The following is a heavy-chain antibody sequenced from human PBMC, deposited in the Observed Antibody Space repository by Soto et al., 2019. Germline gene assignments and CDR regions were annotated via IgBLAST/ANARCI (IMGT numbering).Heavy chain of an antibody. D-gene: IGHD4-17*01. V-gene: IGHV1-69*13. J-gene: IGHJ6*02. Sequence: GASVKVSCKASGGTFSSYAISWVRQAPGQGLEWMGGIIPIFGTANYAQKFQGRVTITADESTSTAYMELSSLRSEDTAVYYCATASSPLCDYLPSPADYYYYGMDVWGQGTTVTVSS. CDR1: GGTFSSYA. CDR2: IIPIFGTA. CDR3: ATASSPLCDYLPSPADYYYYGMDV.